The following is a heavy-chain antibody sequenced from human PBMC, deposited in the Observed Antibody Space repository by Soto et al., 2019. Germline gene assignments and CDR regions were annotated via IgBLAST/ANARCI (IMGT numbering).Heavy chain of an antibody. CDR1: GGTFSSYA. J-gene: IGHJ6*02. D-gene: IGHD1-26*01. CDR2: IIPIFGTA. Sequence: ASVKVSCKASGGTFSSYAISWVRQAPGQGLEWMGGIIPIFGTANYAQKFQGRVTITADESTSTAYMELSSLRSEDTAVYYCARAIVGEPAEEVLRHENYYYGMDVWGQGTTVTVSS. V-gene: IGHV1-69*13. CDR3: ARAIVGEPAEEVLRHENYYYGMDV.